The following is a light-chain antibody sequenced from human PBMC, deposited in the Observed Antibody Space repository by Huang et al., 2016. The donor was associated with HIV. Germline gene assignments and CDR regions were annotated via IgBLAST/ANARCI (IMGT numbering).Light chain of an antibody. Sequence: DIQMTQSSSALSASVGDRVTIACRASQSISTWLAWYQQKAGRAPNLLIYEASTVESGGPSRCSGGGSGTDFTLTISGLQPDDFATYYCQQYKSFPWTFGQGTKVEV. CDR2: EAS. J-gene: IGKJ1*01. V-gene: IGKV1-5*03. CDR1: QSISTW. CDR3: QQYKSFPWT.